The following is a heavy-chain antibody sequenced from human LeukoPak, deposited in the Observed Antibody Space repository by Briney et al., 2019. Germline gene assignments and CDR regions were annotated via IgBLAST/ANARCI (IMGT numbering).Heavy chain of an antibody. Sequence: GGSLRLSCAVSGFTFSSYAMSWVRQAPGKGLEWVSGISGSGASTYYADSVKGRFTISRDNSKNTLYLQMNSLRAGDTAVYYCARSSVRGAVRAAFDIWGQGTMVTVSS. D-gene: IGHD3-10*02. CDR3: ARSSVRGAVRAAFDI. CDR2: ISGSGAST. CDR1: GFTFSSYA. J-gene: IGHJ3*02. V-gene: IGHV3-23*01.